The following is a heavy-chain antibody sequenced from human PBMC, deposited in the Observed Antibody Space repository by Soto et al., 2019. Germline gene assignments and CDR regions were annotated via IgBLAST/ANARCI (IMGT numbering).Heavy chain of an antibody. CDR1: GFTFSSYA. CDR2: ISGSGGST. J-gene: IGHJ4*02. V-gene: IGHV3-23*01. D-gene: IGHD2-15*01. CDR3: AKSIRYCSGGSCYYCFDY. Sequence: EVQLLESGGGLVQPGGSLRLSCAASGFTFSSYAMSWVRQAPGKGLEWVSAISGSGGSTYYADSVKGRLTISRDNSKNTLYLQMNSLRAEDTAVYYCAKSIRYCSGGSCYYCFDYWGQGTLVTVSS.